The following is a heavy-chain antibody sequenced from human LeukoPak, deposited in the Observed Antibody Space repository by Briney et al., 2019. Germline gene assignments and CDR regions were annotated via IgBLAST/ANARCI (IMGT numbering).Heavy chain of an antibody. D-gene: IGHD3-10*01. Sequence: ASVKVSCKASGGTFSSYAISWVRQAPGQGLDWMGRIIPILGIANYAQKFQGRVTITADKSTSTAYMELSSLRSEDTAVYYCARFYYGSGSYYKFDPWGQGTLVTVSS. V-gene: IGHV1-69*04. CDR3: ARFYYGSGSYYKFDP. CDR1: GGTFSSYA. CDR2: IIPILGIA. J-gene: IGHJ5*02.